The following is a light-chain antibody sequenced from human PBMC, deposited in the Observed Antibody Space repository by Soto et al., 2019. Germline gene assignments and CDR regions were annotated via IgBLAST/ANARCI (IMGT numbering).Light chain of an antibody. J-gene: IGKJ1*01. V-gene: IGKV1-5*03. CDR1: QSIDSW. CDR3: QQYYSYSWT. Sequence: DIQMTQSPSTLSASVGDRVTITCRASQSIDSWLAWSQQKPGKAPKLLIYKASSLESGVPSRFSGSESGTEFTLTINSLQPDDFATYYVQQYYSYSWTFGQGTKVEIK. CDR2: KAS.